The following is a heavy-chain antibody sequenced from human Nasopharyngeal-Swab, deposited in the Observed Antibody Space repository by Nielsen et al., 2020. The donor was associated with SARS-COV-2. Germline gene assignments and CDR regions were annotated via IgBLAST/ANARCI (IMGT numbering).Heavy chain of an antibody. Sequence: GESLKISCAASGFTFSSYSMSWLRQAPGKGLEWVSTINGNGATTYYAESVKGRFTIYRDNSENTVCLHMNSLRAEDTALYHCARPLSRDSTWTTEANWFDPWGQGTLVTVSS. D-gene: IGHD6-13*01. CDR2: INGNGATT. J-gene: IGHJ5*02. CDR3: ARPLSRDSTWTTEANWFDP. CDR1: GFTFSSYS. V-gene: IGHV3-23*01.